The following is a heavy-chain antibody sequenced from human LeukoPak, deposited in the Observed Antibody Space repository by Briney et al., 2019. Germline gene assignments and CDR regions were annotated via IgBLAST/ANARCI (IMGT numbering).Heavy chain of an antibody. J-gene: IGHJ4*02. CDR1: GFTFREFA. CDR2: IRSSIYGGTP. CDR3: SREWGNGNDLRPDS. V-gene: IGHV3-49*03. Sequence: GGSLRLSCTSSGFTFREFAVSWFRQAPGKGLEWVGFIRSSIYGGTPKAAASVKGRFIFSRDDSKGVAYLRMNSLKTDDTAVYYCSREWGNGNDLRPDSWGQGTLVTVSS. D-gene: IGHD1-1*01.